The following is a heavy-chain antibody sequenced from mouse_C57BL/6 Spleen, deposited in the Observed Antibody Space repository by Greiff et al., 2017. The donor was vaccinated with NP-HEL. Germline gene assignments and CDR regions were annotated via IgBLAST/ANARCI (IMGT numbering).Heavy chain of an antibody. CDR3: ASGSNYLYYFDY. J-gene: IGHJ2*01. Sequence: EVKLMESGGGLVKPGGSLKLSCAASGFTFSSYAMSWVRQTPEKRLEWVATISDGGSYTYYPDNVKGRFTISRDNAKNNLYLQMSHLKSEDTAMYYCASGSNYLYYFDYWGQGTTLTVSS. D-gene: IGHD2-5*01. CDR1: GFTFSSYA. CDR2: ISDGGSYT. V-gene: IGHV5-4*03.